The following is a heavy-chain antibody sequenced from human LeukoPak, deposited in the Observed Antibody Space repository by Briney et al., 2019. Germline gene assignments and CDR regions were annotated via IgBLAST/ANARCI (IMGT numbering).Heavy chain of an antibody. D-gene: IGHD1-26*01. CDR1: GFPFSGSA. CDR3: TTTNSGRYYGEGVDY. J-gene: IGHJ4*02. V-gene: IGHV3-73*01. Sequence: PGGSLRLSCAASGFPFSGSAMHRVRQAPGQGLEWVGRIRSRANSYATAHAASVKGRLTISRDDSHNTAYQHNNSLKTGDTAMYYCTTTNSGRYYGEGVDYWGQGTLVTVSS. CDR2: IRSRANSYAT.